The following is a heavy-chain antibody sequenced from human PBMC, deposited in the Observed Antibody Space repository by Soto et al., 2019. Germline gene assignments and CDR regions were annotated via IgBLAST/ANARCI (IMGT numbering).Heavy chain of an antibody. V-gene: IGHV1-8*01. J-gene: IGHJ4*02. CDR1: GYTFNTYD. CDR2: MNPNTGST. CDR3: ARTKGGRAAAGSDF. D-gene: IGHD6-13*01. Sequence: QVQLVQSGAEVKKPGASVKVSCKASGYTFNTYDIEWVRLATGQGLEWMGSMNPNTGSTDYAQNFQGRLTMTMTTXXSTADLGLSSMRSNDTAIYYSARTKGGRAAAGSDFWGQGTLVTVSA.